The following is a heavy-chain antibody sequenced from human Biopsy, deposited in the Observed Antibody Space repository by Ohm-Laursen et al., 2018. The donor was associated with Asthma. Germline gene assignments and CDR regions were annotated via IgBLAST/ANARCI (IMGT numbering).Heavy chain of an antibody. J-gene: IGHJ4*02. D-gene: IGHD6-19*01. CDR1: GFTLSSYA. CDR3: AREGVAGTHIED. V-gene: IGHV3-30-3*01. Sequence: SLRLSCSASGFTLSSYALSWVRQAPGKGLEWVAVISYDGSSIYYADSVKGRFTISRDNSKNTLSLQMNSLTAEDTAVYYCAREGVAGTHIEDWGQGTLVTVSS. CDR2: ISYDGSSI.